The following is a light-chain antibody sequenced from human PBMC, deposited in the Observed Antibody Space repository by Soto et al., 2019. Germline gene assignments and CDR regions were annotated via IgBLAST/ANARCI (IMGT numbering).Light chain of an antibody. CDR2: SDD. CDR3: AAWDDSLIGYV. CDR1: ISNIGSIT. Sequence: QPVLTQPPSASGTPGQGVTISCSGSISNIGSITVKWYQQFPGTAPQLLIYSDDPRPSGVPDRFSGSKSGTSASLAISGLQAEDEADYYCAAWDDSLIGYVFGTGTKLTVL. V-gene: IGLV1-44*01. J-gene: IGLJ1*01.